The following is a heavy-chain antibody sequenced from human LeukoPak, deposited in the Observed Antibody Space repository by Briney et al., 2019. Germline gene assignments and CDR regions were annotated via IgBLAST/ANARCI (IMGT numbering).Heavy chain of an antibody. CDR3: ARDGGGPDAFDI. Sequence: GGSLRLSCAASGFTFSSYWMNWARQAPGKGLEWVSHIASDSSSIHDADSVKGRFTISRDNAKNSLYLQMNSLRAEDTAVYYCARDGGGPDAFDIWGQGTMVTVSS. V-gene: IGHV3-48*01. CDR2: IASDSSSI. J-gene: IGHJ3*02. CDR1: GFTFSSYW.